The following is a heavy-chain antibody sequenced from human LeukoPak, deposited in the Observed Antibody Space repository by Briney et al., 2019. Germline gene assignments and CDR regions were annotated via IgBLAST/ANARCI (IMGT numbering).Heavy chain of an antibody. Sequence: GGSLRLSCAASGFTFSSYSMNWVRQAPGKGLEWVSSISSSSSYIYYADSVKGRFTISRDNSKNTLYLQMNSLRAEDTAVYYCAKGRALGYCSSTSCLDYFDYWGQGTLVTVSS. J-gene: IGHJ4*02. CDR2: ISSSSSYI. CDR1: GFTFSSYS. V-gene: IGHV3-21*01. D-gene: IGHD2-2*01. CDR3: AKGRALGYCSSTSCLDYFDY.